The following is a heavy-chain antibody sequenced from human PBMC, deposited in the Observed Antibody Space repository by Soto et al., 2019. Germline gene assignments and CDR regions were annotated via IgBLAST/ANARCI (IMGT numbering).Heavy chain of an antibody. D-gene: IGHD3-22*01. V-gene: IGHV1-69*13. CDR2: IIPIFGTA. Sequence: GASVKVSCKASGGTFSSYAISWVRQAPGQGLEWMGGIIPIFGTANYAQKFQGRVTITADESTSTAYMELSSLRSEDTAVYYCARGITMIDRNWFDPWGQGTLVTVSS. J-gene: IGHJ5*02. CDR3: ARGITMIDRNWFDP. CDR1: GGTFSSYA.